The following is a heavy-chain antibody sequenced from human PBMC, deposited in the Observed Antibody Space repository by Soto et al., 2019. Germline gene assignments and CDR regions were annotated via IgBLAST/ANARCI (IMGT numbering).Heavy chain of an antibody. CDR2: ISTYNGNT. CDR1: GYTFTTYG. J-gene: IGHJ4*02. V-gene: IGHV1-18*01. Sequence: QVQLVQSGAEVKKPGASVKVSCKASGYTFTTYGITWVRQAPGQGLEWMGWISTYNGNTTYPQKLQGRVTMTTYTYTCTAYMALRSLRSDDTAVYYCARERYCISSGCSSDCCGQGTLVPVSS. CDR3: ARERYCISSGCSSDC. D-gene: IGHD2-2*01.